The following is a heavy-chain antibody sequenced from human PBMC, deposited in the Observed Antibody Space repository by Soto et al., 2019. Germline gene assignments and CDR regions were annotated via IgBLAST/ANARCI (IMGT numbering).Heavy chain of an antibody. Sequence: WASVKVSCKASGYTFTSYAMHWVRQAPGQRLEWMGWINAGNGNTKYSQKFQGRVTITRDTSASTAYMELSSLRSEDTAVYYCAREGGGYYDSSGYYYYYYGMDVWGQGTTVTVSS. CDR2: INAGNGNT. V-gene: IGHV1-3*01. CDR3: AREGGGYYDSSGYYYYYYGMDV. J-gene: IGHJ6*02. CDR1: GYTFTSYA. D-gene: IGHD3-22*01.